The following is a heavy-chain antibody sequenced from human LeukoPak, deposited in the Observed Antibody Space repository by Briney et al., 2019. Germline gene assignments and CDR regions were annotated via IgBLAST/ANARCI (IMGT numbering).Heavy chain of an antibody. CDR3: ARDRYYDSGGFYFDY. CDR1: GLTFSSYS. D-gene: IGHD3-22*01. V-gene: IGHV3-48*02. CDR2: ISSSSDTI. J-gene: IGHJ4*02. Sequence: PGGSLRLSCAVSGLTFSSYSMNWVRQAPGKGLEWVSYISSSSDTIYYADSVKGRFTISRDNAKNSLYLQMNSLRDEDTAVYYCARDRYYDSGGFYFDYWGQGTLVTVSS.